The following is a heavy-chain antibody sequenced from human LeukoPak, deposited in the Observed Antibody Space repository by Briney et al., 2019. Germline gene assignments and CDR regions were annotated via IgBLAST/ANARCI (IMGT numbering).Heavy chain of an antibody. Sequence: SETLSLTCTVSGGSISSYYWSWIRQPAGKGPEWIGRIYTSGSTNYNPSLKSRVTMSVDTSKNQFSLKLSSVTAADTAVYYCARDKLVGATTSYYYMDVWGKGTTVTVSS. CDR3: ARDKLVGATTSYYYMDV. CDR1: GGSISSYY. CDR2: IYTSGST. V-gene: IGHV4-4*07. J-gene: IGHJ6*03. D-gene: IGHD1-26*01.